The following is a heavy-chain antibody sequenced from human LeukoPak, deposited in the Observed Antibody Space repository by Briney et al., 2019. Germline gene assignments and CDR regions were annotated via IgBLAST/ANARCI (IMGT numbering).Heavy chain of an antibody. V-gene: IGHV3-21*01. Sequence: GGSLRLSCAASGFTFSSYSMNWVRQAPGKGLEWVSSISSSSSYIYYADSVKGRFTISRDNAKNSLYLQMNSLRAEDTAVYYCAGSHSSGYCFDYWGQGTLVTVSS. CDR1: GFTFSSYS. J-gene: IGHJ4*02. D-gene: IGHD3-22*01. CDR2: ISSSSSYI. CDR3: AGSHSSGYCFDY.